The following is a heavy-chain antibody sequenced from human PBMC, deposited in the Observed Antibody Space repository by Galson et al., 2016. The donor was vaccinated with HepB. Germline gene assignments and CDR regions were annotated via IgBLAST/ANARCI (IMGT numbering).Heavy chain of an antibody. D-gene: IGHD3-16*01. CDR2: IKHDGKEK. V-gene: IGHV3-7*03. CDR3: ARDVPSDSWGAFDI. Sequence: SLRLSCAASGFTFRDYWMNWVRQAPGKGLEWVAIIKHDGKEKHYAASVTGRFTISRDNGDNSLYLQMHSLGVEDTAAYYCARDVPSDSWGAFDIWGQGTMVTVSS. CDR1: GFTFRDYW. J-gene: IGHJ3*02.